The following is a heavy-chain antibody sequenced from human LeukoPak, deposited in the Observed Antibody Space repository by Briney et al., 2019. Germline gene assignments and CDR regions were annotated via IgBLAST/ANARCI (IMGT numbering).Heavy chain of an antibody. J-gene: IGHJ4*02. V-gene: IGHV3-53*01. CDR2: LYTGGTT. CDR3: ARGAILTGYLFDY. CDR1: GFTFSYNY. Sequence: PGGSLRLSCAVSGFTFSYNYMSWVRQAPGKGLEWVSVLYTGGTTYYADSVKGRFTISRDNSKNTLYLQMNSLRAEDTAVYYCARGAILTGYLFDYWGQGTLVTVSS. D-gene: IGHD3-9*01.